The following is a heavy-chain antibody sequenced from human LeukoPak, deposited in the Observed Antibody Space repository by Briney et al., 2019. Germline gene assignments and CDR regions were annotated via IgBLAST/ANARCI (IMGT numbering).Heavy chain of an antibody. CDR2: IKQDGSEK. Sequence: GGSLRLSCAASGFTFSSYWMSWVRQAPGKGLEWVANIKQDGSEKYYVDSVKGRFTISRDNAKNSLYLQMNSLRAEDTAVYYCAREVAAAGSNYYYYYYMDVWGKGTTVTVSS. CDR3: AREVAAAGSNYYYYYYMDV. D-gene: IGHD6-13*01. V-gene: IGHV3-7*01. CDR1: GFTFSSYW. J-gene: IGHJ6*03.